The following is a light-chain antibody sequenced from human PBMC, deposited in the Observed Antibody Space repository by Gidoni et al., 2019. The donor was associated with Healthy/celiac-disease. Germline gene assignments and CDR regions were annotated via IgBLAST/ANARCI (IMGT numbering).Light chain of an antibody. J-gene: IGKJ3*01. V-gene: IGKV3-15*01. Sequence: EIVMTQSPATLSVSPGERATLSCRASQSVSSNLAWYQQKPGQAPRLLIYGASPRATVIPAMLRGSGSGTEFTLTISSLQSEDFAVYYCQQYNNWPPAFTFGPGTKVDIK. CDR3: QQYNNWPPAFT. CDR2: GAS. CDR1: QSVSSN.